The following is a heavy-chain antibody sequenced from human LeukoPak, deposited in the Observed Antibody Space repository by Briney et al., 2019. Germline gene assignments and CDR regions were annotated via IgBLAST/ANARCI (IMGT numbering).Heavy chain of an antibody. CDR1: GGSFSGYY. J-gene: IGHJ3*02. D-gene: IGHD3-10*01. CDR3: AKSNGYGLVDI. V-gene: IGHV4-34*01. Sequence: SETLSLTCAVYGGSFSGYYWSWIRQPPGKGLEWIGEINHSGSTNYNPSLKSRVTISVDTSKNQFSLKLNSVTATDTAVYYCAKSNGYGLVDIWGQGTMVTVSS. CDR2: INHSGST.